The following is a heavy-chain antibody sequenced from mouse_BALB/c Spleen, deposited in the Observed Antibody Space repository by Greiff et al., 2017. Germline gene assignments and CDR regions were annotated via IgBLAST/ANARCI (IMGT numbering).Heavy chain of an antibody. V-gene: IGHV1S22*01. CDR2: IYPGSGST. Sequence: LQQPGSELVRPGASVKLSCKASGYTFTSYWMHWVKQRPGQGLEWIGNIYPGSGSTNYDEKFTSKATLTVDTSSSTAYMQLSSLTSEDSAVYYCTRRDGKGGFDYWGQGTTLTVSS. J-gene: IGHJ2*01. D-gene: IGHD2-1*01. CDR3: TRRDGKGGFDY. CDR1: GYTFTSYW.